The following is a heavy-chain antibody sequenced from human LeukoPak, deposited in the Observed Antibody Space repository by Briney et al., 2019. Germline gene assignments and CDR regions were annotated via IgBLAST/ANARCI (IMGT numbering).Heavy chain of an antibody. Sequence: GGSLRLSCAASGFTFNTYWMGWVRQAPGKGLEWVAVISYDGSNKYYADSVKGRFTISRDNSKNTLYLQMNSLRAEDTAVYYCAKEPYSSAYYFDYWGQGTLVTVSS. D-gene: IGHD3-22*01. CDR3: AKEPYSSAYYFDY. CDR1: GFTFNTYW. CDR2: ISYDGSNK. V-gene: IGHV3-30*18. J-gene: IGHJ4*02.